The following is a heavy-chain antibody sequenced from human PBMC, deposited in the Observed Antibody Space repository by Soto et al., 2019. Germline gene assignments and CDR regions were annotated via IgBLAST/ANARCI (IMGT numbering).Heavy chain of an antibody. CDR2: IDPSDSYT. J-gene: IGHJ6*01. D-gene: IGHD1-20*01. Sequence: ESLKISCKGSVYSFTSYWISWVRQMPLKGLEWMGRIDPSDSYTNYSPSFQGHVTISADKSISTAYLQWSSLKSADTAMYYCARRYPNYYYYCMGVCQQGTTFTVSS. CDR1: VYSFTSYW. V-gene: IGHV5-10-1*01. CDR3: ARRYPNYYYYCMGV.